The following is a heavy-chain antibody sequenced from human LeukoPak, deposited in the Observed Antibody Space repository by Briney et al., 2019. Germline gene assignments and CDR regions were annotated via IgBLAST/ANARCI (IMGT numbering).Heavy chain of an antibody. D-gene: IGHD2-15*01. V-gene: IGHV4-31*03. CDR1: GGSISSGGYY. CDR3: AYLTDGGRFDP. CDR2: IYYSGST. Sequence: SETLPLTCTVSGGSISSGGYYWSWIRQHPGKGLEWIGYIYYSGSTYYNPSLKSRVTISVDTSKNQFSLKLSSVTAADTAVYYCAYLTDGGRFDPWGQGTLVTVSS. J-gene: IGHJ5*02.